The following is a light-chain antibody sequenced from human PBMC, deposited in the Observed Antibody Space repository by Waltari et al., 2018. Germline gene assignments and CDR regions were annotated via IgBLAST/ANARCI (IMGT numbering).Light chain of an antibody. J-gene: IGKJ1*01. V-gene: IGKV3-20*01. CDR3: QKYGRLPAT. Sequence: EIVLTQSPGTLSLSPGERDTLSCRASQSVSRTLAWYQQKPGQAPRLLIYDASTRATGIADRFSGSGSGTDFSLTISRLEPEDFAVYYCQKYGRLPATFGQGTKVEIK. CDR2: DAS. CDR1: QSVSRT.